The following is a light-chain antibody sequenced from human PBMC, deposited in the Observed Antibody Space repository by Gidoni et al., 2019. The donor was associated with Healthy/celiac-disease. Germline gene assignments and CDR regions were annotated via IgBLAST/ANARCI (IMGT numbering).Light chain of an antibody. V-gene: IGLV1-40*01. CDR1: SSNIGAVYD. Sequence: QSVLTQPPSVSGAPGQRVTISCTGSSSNIGAVYDVHWYQQLPGTAPKLLIYGNSNRPSGVPDRFSGSKSGTSASLAITGLQAEDEADYYCQSYDSSLSGPRFGGGTKLTVL. CDR3: QSYDSSLSGPR. CDR2: GNS. J-gene: IGLJ3*02.